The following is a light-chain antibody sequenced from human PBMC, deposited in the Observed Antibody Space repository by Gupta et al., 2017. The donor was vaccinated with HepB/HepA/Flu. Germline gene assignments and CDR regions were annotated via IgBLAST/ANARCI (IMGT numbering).Light chain of an antibody. V-gene: IGKV3-15*01. CDR2: GAS. CDR1: QSVGRN. CDR3: QQYNNWPLT. Sequence: EIVMTQSPATLSVSPGERASLSCRASQSVGRNLAWYQQKPGQAPRLLIYGASTRATSISARFSGSGSGTEFTLTISSLQSEDSVVYYCQQYNNWPLTFGRGTKVEI. J-gene: IGKJ3*01.